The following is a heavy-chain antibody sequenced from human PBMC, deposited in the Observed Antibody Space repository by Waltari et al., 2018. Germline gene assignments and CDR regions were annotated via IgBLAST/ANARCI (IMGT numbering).Heavy chain of an antibody. V-gene: IGHV4-34*01. CDR1: GGSFSGYY. CDR2: INHSGST. Sequence: QVQLQESGPGLLKPSETLSLTCAVYGGSFSGYYWSWIRQPPGKGLEWKGEINHSGSTNYNPSLKSRVTISVDTSKNQFSLKLSSVTAADTAVYYCARFVKVTLHNYYYYYGMDVWGQGTTVTVSS. D-gene: IGHD2-21*02. J-gene: IGHJ6*02. CDR3: ARFVKVTLHNYYYYYGMDV.